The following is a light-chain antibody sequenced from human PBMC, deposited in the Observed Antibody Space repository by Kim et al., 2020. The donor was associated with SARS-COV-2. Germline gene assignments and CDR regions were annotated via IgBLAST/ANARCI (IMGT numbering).Light chain of an antibody. CDR3: QKYNGAPWT. J-gene: IGKJ1*01. CDR1: QGISKD. V-gene: IGKV1-27*01. Sequence: SASVGDRVTTTCRASQGISKDLAWYQQKPGNAPKLLIFAASALQSGVPTRFSGSGSGTDFTLTISSLQPEDVATYYCQKYNGAPWTFGQGTKVDIK. CDR2: AAS.